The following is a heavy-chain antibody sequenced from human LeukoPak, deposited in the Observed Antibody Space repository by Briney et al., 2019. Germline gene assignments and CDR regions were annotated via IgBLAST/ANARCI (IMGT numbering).Heavy chain of an antibody. J-gene: IGHJ4*02. D-gene: IGHD6-19*01. CDR3: AKTTFGYSSGRPPGWPVDY. CDR1: GFTFNSHA. Sequence: GGSLRLSCAASGFTFNSHAMYWVRQAPGKGLEWVSGIVGSGGSSYYAESVRGRFTISRDNSRNTVYMQMNSLRDEDTAVYYCAKTTFGYSSGRPPGWPVDYWGQGTVVTVSS. V-gene: IGHV3-23*01. CDR2: IVGSGGSS.